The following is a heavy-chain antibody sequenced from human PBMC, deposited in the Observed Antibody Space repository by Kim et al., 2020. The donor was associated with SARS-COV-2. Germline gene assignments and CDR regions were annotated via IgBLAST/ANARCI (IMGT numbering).Heavy chain of an antibody. Sequence: SETLSLTCAVYGGSFSGYHWNWIRQPPGKGLQWIGEVNYGGVTNYNPSLKSRVIISADSSKSQVSLRLEYVTAADTAVYYCARGRGINILWGSYRGWDYWGQGNLVTVSS. D-gene: IGHD3-16*02. CDR1: GGSFSGYH. CDR3: ARGRGINILWGSYRGWDY. V-gene: IGHV4-34*01. J-gene: IGHJ4*02. CDR2: VNYGGVT.